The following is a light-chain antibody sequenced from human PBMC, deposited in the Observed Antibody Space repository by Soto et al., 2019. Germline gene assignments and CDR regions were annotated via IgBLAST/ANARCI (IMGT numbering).Light chain of an antibody. Sequence: EIVLTQSPGTLSLSPGERATLSCRASQSIGSSYLAWYQQKPGQAPRLLIYEASTRDAGIPDTFSGSGSGTDFTLTISRLEPEDFAVYYCQQHGSSPRTFGQGTKVETK. J-gene: IGKJ1*01. V-gene: IGKV3-20*01. CDR2: EAS. CDR1: QSIGSSY. CDR3: QQHGSSPRT.